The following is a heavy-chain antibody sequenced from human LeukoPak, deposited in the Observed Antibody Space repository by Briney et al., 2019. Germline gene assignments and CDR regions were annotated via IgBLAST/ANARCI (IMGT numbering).Heavy chain of an antibody. CDR3: ARRAFFGGVFDY. J-gene: IGHJ4*02. V-gene: IGHV4-39*01. Sequence: SETLSLTCTVSGGSISSSSYYWGWIRPPPGKGLEWIGRIYYSGSTYYTPSLKSRVTISVDTSKNQFSLKLSSVTAADTAVYYCARRAFFGGVFDYWGQGTLVTVSS. CDR2: IYYSGST. CDR1: GGSISSSSYY. D-gene: IGHD3-16*01.